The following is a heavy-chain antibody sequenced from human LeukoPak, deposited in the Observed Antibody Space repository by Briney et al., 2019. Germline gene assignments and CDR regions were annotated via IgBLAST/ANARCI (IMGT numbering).Heavy chain of an antibody. CDR3: AKSVVPAAITFLSSADY. CDR1: GFTFSSYA. CDR2: ISGSGGST. V-gene: IGHV3-23*01. Sequence: PGGSLRLSCAASGFTFSSYAMSWVRQAPGKGLEWVSAISGSGGSTYYADSVKGRFTISRDNSKNTLYLQMNSLRAEDTAVYYCAKSVVPAAITFLSSADYWGQGTLVTVSS. J-gene: IGHJ4*02. D-gene: IGHD2-2*02.